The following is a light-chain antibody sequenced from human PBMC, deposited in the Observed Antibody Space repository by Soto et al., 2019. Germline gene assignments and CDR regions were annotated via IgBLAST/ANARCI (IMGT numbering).Light chain of an antibody. V-gene: IGLV1-51*01. CDR3: GTWDSSLSAGRDV. J-gene: IGLJ3*02. CDR1: SSNIGNNY. Sequence: QSVLTQPPSVSAAPGQRVPISCSGSSSNIGNNYVSWYQQSPGTAPRLLIYDNNKRPSGIPDRFSGSKSGTSATLGITGLQTGDEADYYCGTWDSSLSAGRDVFGGGTKLTVL. CDR2: DNN.